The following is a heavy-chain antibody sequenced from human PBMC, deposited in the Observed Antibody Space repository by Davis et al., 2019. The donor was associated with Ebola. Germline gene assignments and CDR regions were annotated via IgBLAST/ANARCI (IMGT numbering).Heavy chain of an antibody. CDR3: ARDGYDYGYNDKTFDS. Sequence: MPGGSLRLSCAASGFTFSNYAMSWVRQAPGQGLEWMGRIIPALTIANYAQHFQGRVTITADTSTSTAYMELSSLTSDDTAVYYCARDGYDYGYNDKTFDSWGQGTLVTVSS. J-gene: IGHJ4*02. D-gene: IGHD4-17*01. CDR1: GFTFSNYA. V-gene: IGHV1-69*04. CDR2: IIPALTIA.